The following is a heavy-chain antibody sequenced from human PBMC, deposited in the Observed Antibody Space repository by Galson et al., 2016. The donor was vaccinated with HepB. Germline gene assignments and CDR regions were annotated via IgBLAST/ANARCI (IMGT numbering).Heavy chain of an antibody. Sequence: SLRLSCAASRFTFSDYYMEWVRQAPGKGLEWVGRIRNKANRDTTEYAASAKGRFTISRDDSKNLVYLQMNSLKTEDTAVYYRATDNYDVSTFHWGQGTLVTVSS. D-gene: IGHD3-22*01. CDR3: ATDNYDVSTFH. CDR2: IRNKANRDTT. CDR1: RFTFSDYY. V-gene: IGHV3-72*01. J-gene: IGHJ4*02.